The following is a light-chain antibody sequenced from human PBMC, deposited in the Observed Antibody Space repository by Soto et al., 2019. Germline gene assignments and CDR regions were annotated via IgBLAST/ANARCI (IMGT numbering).Light chain of an antibody. V-gene: IGKV3-20*01. CDR3: QQYGGSAPWT. Sequence: EIVLTQPPGPLSVSPGDRVTLSCRASQTVNNNYLAWYQQKPGQAPRLLIYGASTPATGTPARFSGSGSGTHFTLTVSRLELEDFAVYYCQQYGGSAPWTFGPGTKVDMK. J-gene: IGKJ1*01. CDR2: GAS. CDR1: QTVNNNY.